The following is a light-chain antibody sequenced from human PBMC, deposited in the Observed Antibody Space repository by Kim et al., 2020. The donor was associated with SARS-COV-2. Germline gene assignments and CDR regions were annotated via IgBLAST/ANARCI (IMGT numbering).Light chain of an antibody. CDR2: EDT. CDR1: KLGNKY. CDR3: QAWDSNIVV. Sequence: SYELSQPPSVSVSPGQTVSITCSGDKLGNKYAYWYQQKPGQSPVLVIYEDTKRPSGIPERISGSNSGNTATLTISGTQAMDEADYYCQAWDSNIVVFGGVTQLTVL. V-gene: IGLV3-1*01. J-gene: IGLJ2*01.